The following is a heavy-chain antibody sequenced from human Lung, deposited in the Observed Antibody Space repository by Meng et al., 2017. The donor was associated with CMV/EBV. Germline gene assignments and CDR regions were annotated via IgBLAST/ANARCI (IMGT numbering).Heavy chain of an antibody. D-gene: IGHD3-3*01. Sequence: QVPVVRQGAEVKKPGCSVHVYIKASGGTFSSYTLSCGRQAPGQGLGWMGRIIPILGIANYAQKFQGRVTITAVKSTSTAYMELCSLRSEDTAVYYCASSIFGVVIISPLGYWGQGTLVTVSS. CDR2: IIPILGIA. CDR3: ASSIFGVVIISPLGY. CDR1: GGTFSSYT. J-gene: IGHJ4*02. V-gene: IGHV1-69*02.